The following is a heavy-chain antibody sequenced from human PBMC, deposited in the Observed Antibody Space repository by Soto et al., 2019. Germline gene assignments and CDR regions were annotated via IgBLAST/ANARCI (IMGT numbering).Heavy chain of an antibody. D-gene: IGHD3-9*01. J-gene: IGHJ3*02. Sequence: PSQTLSLTCAISGDSVSSNSAAWNCIRQSPSRGLEWLGRTYYRSKWYNDYAVSVKSRITINPDTSKNQSSLKLSSVTAADTAVYYCARAPGNYDILTGYYPQAFDIWGQGTMVTVSS. CDR3: ARAPGNYDILTGYYPQAFDI. V-gene: IGHV6-1*01. CDR2: TYYRSKWYN. CDR1: GDSVSSNSAA.